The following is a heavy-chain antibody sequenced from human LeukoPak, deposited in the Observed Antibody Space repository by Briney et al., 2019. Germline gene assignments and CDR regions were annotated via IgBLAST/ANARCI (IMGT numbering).Heavy chain of an antibody. CDR2: IYPGGST. J-gene: IGHJ4*02. Sequence: EGSLRLSCAASGFTVSSNYMTWVRQAPGEGLDWVSIIYPGGSTYYADSVKDRFTISRDNSKNTLYLQMNSLRAEDTAVYYCARGPVGALDYWGQGILVTVSS. CDR3: ARGPVGALDY. CDR1: GFTVSSNY. D-gene: IGHD1-26*01. V-gene: IGHV3-66*01.